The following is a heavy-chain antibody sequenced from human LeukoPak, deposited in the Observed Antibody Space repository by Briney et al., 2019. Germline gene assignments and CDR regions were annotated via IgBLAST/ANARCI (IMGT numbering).Heavy chain of an antibody. J-gene: IGHJ4*02. CDR1: GFTFNTFT. CDR2: INWNGGST. CDR3: ARDLGGDRITGTHFDY. D-gene: IGHD1/OR15-1a*01. V-gene: IGHV3-20*04. Sequence: PGGSLRLSCAASGFTFNTFTMNWVRQAPGKGLEWVSGINWNGGSTGYVDSVKGRFTISRDDAKNSLYLQMNSLRAEDTALYYCARDLGGDRITGTHFDYWGQGTLVTVSS.